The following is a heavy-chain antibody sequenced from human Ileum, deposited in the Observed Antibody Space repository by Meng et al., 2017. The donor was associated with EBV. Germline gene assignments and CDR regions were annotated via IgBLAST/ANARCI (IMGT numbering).Heavy chain of an antibody. Sequence: GRGLVQRVGPLALSCSSLGFTFSDYWMRVGGQAPGKELVWVSHITIYGSSTNYAGSLIGRFTMSRDNAKNTLYLQMNSLRSEDAAVYYCATIRDVYPRLFDYGGQEPWSPSPQ. V-gene: IGHV3-74*01. CDR2: ITIYGSST. CDR3: ATIRDVYPRLFDY. J-gene: IGHJ4*01. D-gene: IGHD5/OR15-5a*01. CDR1: GFTFSDYW.